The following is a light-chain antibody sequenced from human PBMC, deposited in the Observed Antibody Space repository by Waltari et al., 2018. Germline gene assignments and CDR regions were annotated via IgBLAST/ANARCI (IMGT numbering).Light chain of an antibody. V-gene: IGLV2-14*03. CDR2: DVS. CDR1: SSDVGSYNY. J-gene: IGLJ1*01. CDR3: SSFTGTSTL. Sequence: QSALTQPASVPGSPGQSLTISCTGTSSDVGSYNYVSWYQQHPGKAPRLLIYDVSYRPSGISDRFSGSKSGNVASLTISGLQAEDEADYYCSSFTGTSTLFGTGTEVTVL.